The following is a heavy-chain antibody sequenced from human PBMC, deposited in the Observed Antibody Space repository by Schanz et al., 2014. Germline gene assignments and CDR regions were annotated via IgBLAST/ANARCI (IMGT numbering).Heavy chain of an antibody. J-gene: IGHJ6*03. CDR1: GFTFSIYG. D-gene: IGHD2-15*01. CDR3: ARDAVALVPEYFMDV. Sequence: VQLLESGGGFVQPGGSLRLSCAASGFTFSIYGMSWVRQAPGKGPEWVALVWSDGNTKYYVDSVKGRFTISRDNSMNTLHLQMDGLRVEDTAVYYCARDAVALVPEYFMDVWGKGTPVTVSS. V-gene: IGHV3-33*08. CDR2: VWSDGNTK.